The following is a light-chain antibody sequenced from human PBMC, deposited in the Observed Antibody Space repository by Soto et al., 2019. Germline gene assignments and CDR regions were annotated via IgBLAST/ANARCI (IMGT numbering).Light chain of an antibody. V-gene: IGLV2-14*01. J-gene: IGLJ2*01. Sequence: QSALTQPASVSGSPGQSLTISCTGTSSDVGGYNYVSWYQQHPGKGPKLLIYEVNNRPSGVSNRFSGSKSGNTASLTISGLQAEDEADYYCNSYTSSSTRVFGGGTKLTVL. CDR2: EVN. CDR3: NSYTSSSTRV. CDR1: SSDVGGYNY.